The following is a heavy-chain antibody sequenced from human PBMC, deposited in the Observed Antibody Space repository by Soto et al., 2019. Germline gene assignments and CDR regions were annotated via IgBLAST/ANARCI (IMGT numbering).Heavy chain of an antibody. CDR1: GDSIRNYY. V-gene: IGHV4-59*01. D-gene: IGHD4-17*01. CDR2: VHYSGST. Sequence: SETLSLTCTVSGDSIRNYYWTWIRQSPGKGLEWIGYVHYSGSTNYNASLKSRVTISVDTSRNQFSLNLSSVTAADTAVYYCARKRPTMTTGYMDVWGKGTTGTVSS. J-gene: IGHJ6*03. CDR3: ARKRPTMTTGYMDV.